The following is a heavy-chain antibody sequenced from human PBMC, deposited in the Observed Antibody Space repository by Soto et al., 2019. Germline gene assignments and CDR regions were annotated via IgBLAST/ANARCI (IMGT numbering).Heavy chain of an antibody. CDR3: ARPARDFDGLDV. CDR2: ISAAGDP. J-gene: IGHJ6*02. Sequence: EVQLVESGGGLVQPGGSLRLSCEASGFTFRNYDMHWVRQGTGKGLEWVSGISAAGDPDYADSVEGRFTISREHAQNSFCLQMNSPGVGDTAVYSWARPARDFDGLDVWGQGTTVIASS. CDR1: GFTFRNYD. V-gene: IGHV3-13*05.